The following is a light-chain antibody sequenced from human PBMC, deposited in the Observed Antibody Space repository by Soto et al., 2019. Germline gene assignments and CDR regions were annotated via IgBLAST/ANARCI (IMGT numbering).Light chain of an antibody. CDR2: DAS. CDR3: QQYSQWPLYT. J-gene: IGKJ2*01. CDR1: QSVNSD. V-gene: IGKV3-15*01. Sequence: EIVMTQSPATVPASPGEGVTLSCRASQSVNSDLAWYQQTPGQAPRPLIYDASTRAAGVPARFGGSGSGTEFTLTISSLQSEDFALYYCQQYSQWPLYTFGQGTKVDIK.